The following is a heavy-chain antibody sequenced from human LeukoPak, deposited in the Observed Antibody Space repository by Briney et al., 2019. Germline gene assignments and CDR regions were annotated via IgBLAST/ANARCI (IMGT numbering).Heavy chain of an antibody. V-gene: IGHV4-30-2*01. CDR3: ARECRGVFDY. CDR1: GGSISSGGYS. CDR2: IYHSGST. J-gene: IGHJ4*02. D-gene: IGHD2-8*01. Sequence: PSQTLSPTCAVSGGSISSGGYSWSWIRQPPGKGLEWIGYIYHSGSTYYNPSLKSRVTISVDRSKNQFSLKLSSVTAADTAVYYCARECRGVFDYWGQGTLVPVSS.